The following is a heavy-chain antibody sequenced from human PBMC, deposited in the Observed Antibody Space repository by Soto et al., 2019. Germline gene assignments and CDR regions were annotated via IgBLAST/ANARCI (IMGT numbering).Heavy chain of an antibody. V-gene: IGHV3-7*01. CDR2: IKRDGSDK. J-gene: IGHJ5*02. D-gene: IGHD2-15*01. CDR1: GFPFSGFW. Sequence: SGGSLRLSCAASGFPFSGFWMSWVRQSPGRGLEWVANIKRDGSDKFYVNSVSGRFSISRDNAKNSLYLQMNSLRAEDTAVYYCARDVLSAASWRNWFDRWGKGTLVTVDS. CDR3: ARDVLSAASWRNWFDR.